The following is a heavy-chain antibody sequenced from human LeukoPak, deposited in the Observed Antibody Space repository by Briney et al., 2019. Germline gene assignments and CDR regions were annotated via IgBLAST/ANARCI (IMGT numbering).Heavy chain of an antibody. D-gene: IGHD3-3*01. Sequence: PSETLSLTCAVYGGSFSGYYWSWIRQPPGKGLEWIGEINHSGSTNYNPCLKSRVTISVDTSKNQFSLKLSSVTAADTAVYYCAVKYYDFWSGYYAAFDYWGQGTLVSVSS. V-gene: IGHV4-34*01. J-gene: IGHJ4*02. CDR2: INHSGST. CDR3: AVKYYDFWSGYYAAFDY. CDR1: GGSFSGYY.